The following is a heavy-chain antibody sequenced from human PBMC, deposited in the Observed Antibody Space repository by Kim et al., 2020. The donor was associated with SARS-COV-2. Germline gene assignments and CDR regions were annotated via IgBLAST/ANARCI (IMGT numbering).Heavy chain of an antibody. D-gene: IGHD6-13*01. CDR1: GFTFSNYW. J-gene: IGHJ4*02. V-gene: IGHV3-7*05. CDR3: AGGIAAALY. CDR2: IKQDGGEK. Sequence: GGSLRLSCEVSGFTFSNYWMSWVRQAPGKGLEWVANIKQDGGEKHYVASVKGRFTISRDDAKNSLYLQMSSLGAEDTAVYYCAGGIAAALYWGQGTLVTVSS.